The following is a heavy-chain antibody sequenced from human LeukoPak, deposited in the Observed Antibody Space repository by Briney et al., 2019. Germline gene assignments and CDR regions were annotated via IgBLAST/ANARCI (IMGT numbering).Heavy chain of an antibody. J-gene: IGHJ4*02. CDR3: ARHPRGYCGGDCYWGFDY. D-gene: IGHD2-21*02. V-gene: IGHV5-51*01. CDR2: IYPGDSDT. CDR1: GYSFTSYW. Sequence: GESLKISWKGSGYSFTSYWIGWVRQMPGKGLEWMGIIYPGDSDTRYSSSLQGQVTISADRSISTAYLQWSSLQASDTAMYYCARHPRGYCGGDCYWGFDYWGQGTLVTVSS.